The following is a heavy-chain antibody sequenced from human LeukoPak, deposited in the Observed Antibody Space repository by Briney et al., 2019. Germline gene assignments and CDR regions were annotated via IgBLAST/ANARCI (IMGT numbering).Heavy chain of an antibody. CDR3: ARERTYSSSWYIRGRIDY. D-gene: IGHD6-13*01. Sequence: PSETLSLTCAVYGGSFSGYYWSWIRQPPGMGLEWIGEINHSGSTNYNPSLKSRVTISVDTSKNQFSLKLSSVTAADTAVYYCARERTYSSSWYIRGRIDYWGQGTLVTVSS. CDR2: INHSGST. CDR1: GGSFSGYY. J-gene: IGHJ4*02. V-gene: IGHV4-34*01.